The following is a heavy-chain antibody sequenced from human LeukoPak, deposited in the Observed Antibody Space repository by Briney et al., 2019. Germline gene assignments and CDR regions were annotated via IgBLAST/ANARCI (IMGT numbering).Heavy chain of an antibody. D-gene: IGHD3-22*01. J-gene: IGHJ4*02. CDR3: ARVGSGYYPPYYFDY. CDR1: GGSISSGGYY. CDR2: IYYSGST. V-gene: IGHV4-31*11. Sequence: SETLSLTCAVSGGSISSGGYYWSWIRQHPGKGLEWIGYIYYSGSTYYNPSLKSRVTISVDTSKNQFSLKLSSVTAADTAVYYCARVGSGYYPPYYFDYWGQGTLVTVSS.